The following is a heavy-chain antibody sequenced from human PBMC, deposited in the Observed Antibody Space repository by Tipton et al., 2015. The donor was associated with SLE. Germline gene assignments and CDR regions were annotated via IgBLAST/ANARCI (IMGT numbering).Heavy chain of an antibody. V-gene: IGHV4-39*07. D-gene: IGHD3-16*01. Sequence: TLSLTCTVSGGSISSSSYYWGWIRQPPGKGLEWIGSIYYSGSTYYNPSLKSRVTISVDTSKNQFSLKLSSVTAADTAVYYCASGPWGYFDLWGRGTLVTVSS. CDR2: IYYSGST. CDR1: GGSISSSSYY. J-gene: IGHJ2*01. CDR3: ASGPWGYFDL.